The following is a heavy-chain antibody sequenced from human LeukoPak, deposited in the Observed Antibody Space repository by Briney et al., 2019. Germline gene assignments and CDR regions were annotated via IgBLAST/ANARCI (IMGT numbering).Heavy chain of an antibody. CDR3: AKDIRSSSRAAVFDY. V-gene: IGHV3-9*03. D-gene: IGHD2-15*01. CDR1: GFTFDDYA. J-gene: IGHJ4*02. CDR2: ISWNSGSI. Sequence: GGSLGLSCAASGFTFDDYAMHWVRQAPGKGLEWVSGISWNSGSIGYADSVKGRFTISRDNAKNSLYLQMNSLRAEDMALYYCAKDIRSSSRAAVFDYWGQGTLVTVSS.